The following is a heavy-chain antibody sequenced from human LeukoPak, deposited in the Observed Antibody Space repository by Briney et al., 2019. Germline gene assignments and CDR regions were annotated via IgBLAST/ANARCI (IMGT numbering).Heavy chain of an antibody. J-gene: IGHJ4*02. CDR3: ARSEAPPDAFDY. CDR1: GGSISSGSYY. Sequence: SETLSLTCTVSGGSISSGSYYWSWIRQPAGKGLEWIGRIYTSGSTNYNPSLKSRVTISVDTSKNQFSLKLSSVTAADTAVYYCARSEAPPDAFDYWGQGTLVTVSS. V-gene: IGHV4-61*02. CDR2: IYTSGST.